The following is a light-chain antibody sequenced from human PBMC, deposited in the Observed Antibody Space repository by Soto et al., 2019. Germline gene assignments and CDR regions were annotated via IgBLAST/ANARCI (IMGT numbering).Light chain of an antibody. Sequence: QSALTQPPSASGSPGQSVTIFCTGTSSDVGGYNYVSWYQQHPGKAPKFMIYEVSKRPSGVPDRFSGSKSGNTASLTVSGLQAEYEADYYCSSYAGSNFVVFGGGTKLTVL. CDR1: SSDVGGYNY. CDR2: EVS. J-gene: IGLJ2*01. V-gene: IGLV2-8*01. CDR3: SSYAGSNFVV.